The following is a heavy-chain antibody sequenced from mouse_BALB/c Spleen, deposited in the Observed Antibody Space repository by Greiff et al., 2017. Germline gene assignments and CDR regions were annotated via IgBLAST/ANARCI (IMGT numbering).Heavy chain of an antibody. CDR2: IYPGGGYT. J-gene: IGHJ3*01. D-gene: IGHD2-3*01. CDR3: ARGGDGYYTPFAY. V-gene: IGHV1-63*02. Sequence: QVQLKESGAELVRPGTSVKISCKASGYTFTNYWLGWVKQRPGHGLEWIGDIYPGGGYTNYNEKFKGKATLTADTSSSTAYMQLSSLTSEDSAVYFCARGGDGYYTPFAYWGQGTLVTVSA. CDR1: GYTFTNYW.